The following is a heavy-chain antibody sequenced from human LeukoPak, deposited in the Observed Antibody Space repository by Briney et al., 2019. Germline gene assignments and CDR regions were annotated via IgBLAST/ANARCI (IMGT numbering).Heavy chain of an antibody. Sequence: PGRSLRLSCAASGFTFSSYEMNWVRQAPGKGLEWVSYVSGSGNTIYYANSVKGRFTISRDNAKNSLYLQMNSLRAEDTAVYYCAREDRSGYDFFDYWGQGTLVTVSS. J-gene: IGHJ4*02. CDR1: GFTFSSYE. V-gene: IGHV3-48*03. D-gene: IGHD5-12*01. CDR2: VSGSGNTI. CDR3: AREDRSGYDFFDY.